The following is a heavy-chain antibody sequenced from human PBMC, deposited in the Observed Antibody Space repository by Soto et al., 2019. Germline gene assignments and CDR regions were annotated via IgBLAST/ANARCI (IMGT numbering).Heavy chain of an antibody. Sequence: EVQVLDSGGGLVQPGGSLRLSCAASGFTFNNYAMNWVRQAPGKGLEWVATISGTGGSTYYADSVKGRFTISRDNSKNTLYFPMNSQRVEDTAVYYCVKDRLGGNFDYWGQGTQVTVSS. CDR2: ISGTGGST. V-gene: IGHV3-23*01. J-gene: IGHJ4*02. CDR1: GFTFNNYA. CDR3: VKDRLGGNFDY.